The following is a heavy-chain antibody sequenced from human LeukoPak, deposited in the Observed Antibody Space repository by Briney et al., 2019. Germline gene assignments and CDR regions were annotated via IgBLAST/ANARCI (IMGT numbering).Heavy chain of an antibody. D-gene: IGHD6-6*01. J-gene: IGHJ6*03. CDR1: GGSFSGYY. Sequence: SETLALTCAVYGGSFSGYYWSWIRQPPGKGRQWIGEINHSGSTNYNPSLKSRVTISVDTSNNQFSLKLSSVAAADTAVYYCARAAARLYYYYMDVWGKGTTVTVSS. CDR2: INHSGST. V-gene: IGHV4-34*01. CDR3: ARAAARLYYYYMDV.